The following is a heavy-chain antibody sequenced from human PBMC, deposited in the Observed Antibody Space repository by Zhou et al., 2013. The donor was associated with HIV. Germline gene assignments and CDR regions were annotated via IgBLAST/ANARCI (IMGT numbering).Heavy chain of an antibody. D-gene: IGHD1-26*01. Sequence: QVQLIQSGAEVKKPGASVKVSCKVFGYTLADLSIHWVRQAPGKGLSGWGSLILKMGGLFSHKLPGPSHLDRGHIRRHSLLGDEHLKLDDTAVYYCVTDRKVDQPLKFFNLWGQGTMVTVS. CDR3: VTDRKVDQPLKFFNL. J-gene: IGHJ3*01. V-gene: IGHV1-24*01. CDR1: GYTLADLS. CDR2: LILKMGGL.